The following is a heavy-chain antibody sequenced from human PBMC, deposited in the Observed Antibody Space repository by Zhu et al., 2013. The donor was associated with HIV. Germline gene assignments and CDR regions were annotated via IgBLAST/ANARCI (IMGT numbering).Heavy chain of an antibody. CDR3: ARAEVGGSKDIVGATSSRDAFDI. CDR2: INPNSGGT. CDR1: GYTFTGYY. Sequence: QVQLVQSGAEVKKPGASVKVSCKASGYTFTGYYMHWVRQAPGQGLEWMGWINPNSGGTNYAQKFQGWVTMTRDTSISTAYMELSRLRSDDTAVYYCARAEVGGSKDIVGATSSRDAFDIWAKGQWSPSLQ. D-gene: IGHD1-26*01. J-gene: IGHJ3*02. V-gene: IGHV1-2*04.